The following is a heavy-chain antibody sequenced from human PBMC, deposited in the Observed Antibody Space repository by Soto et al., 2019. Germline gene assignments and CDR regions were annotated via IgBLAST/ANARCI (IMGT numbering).Heavy chain of an antibody. D-gene: IGHD2-15*01. CDR2: VHSSGGT. V-gene: IGHV4-39*01. CDR3: ASVVVGATRQTGSDH. Sequence: PSETLSLTCTFSHGSITSGDYFWAWIRQPPGKGLEFIGSVHSSGGTYYSPSLKSRASISIDKSRNQFSLKLTSVNAGDTAVYFCASVVVGATRQTGSDHWGQGTLVTVSS. CDR1: HGSITSGDYF. J-gene: IGHJ4*02.